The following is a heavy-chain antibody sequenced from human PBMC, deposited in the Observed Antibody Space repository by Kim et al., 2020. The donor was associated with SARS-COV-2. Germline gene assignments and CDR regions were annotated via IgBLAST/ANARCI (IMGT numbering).Heavy chain of an antibody. CDR1: GGSISSGGYY. Sequence: SETLSLTCTVSGGSISSGGYYWGWIRQSPGKGLEWIGSIYFDGTTYCNPSFRSRVSMSPDTSKNQFSLKLTSVTAADTAMYYCARDRFYSETSQGEFDYCGQGTPVTVSS. J-gene: IGHJ4*02. CDR3: ARDRFYSETSQGEFDY. D-gene: IGHD3-3*01. V-gene: IGHV4-39*07. CDR2: IYFDGTT.